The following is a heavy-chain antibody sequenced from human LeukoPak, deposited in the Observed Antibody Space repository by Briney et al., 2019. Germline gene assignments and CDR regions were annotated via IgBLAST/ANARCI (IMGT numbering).Heavy chain of an antibody. CDR1: GGSISSGGYY. D-gene: IGHD4-11*01. J-gene: IGHJ6*02. V-gene: IGHV4-31*03. Sequence: SQTLSLTCTVSGGSISSGGYYWSWICQHPGKGLEWIGYIYYSGSTYYNPSLKSRVTISVDTSKNQFSLKLSSVTAADTAVYYCARDSVDYTDYYYYGMDVWGQGTTVTVSS. CDR3: ARDSVDYTDYYYYGMDV. CDR2: IYYSGST.